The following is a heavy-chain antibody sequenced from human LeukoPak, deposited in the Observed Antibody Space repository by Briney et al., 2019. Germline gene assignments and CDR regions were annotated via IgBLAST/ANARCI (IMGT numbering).Heavy chain of an antibody. J-gene: IGHJ4*02. CDR3: ARVFHYYGSGRRGYYFDY. D-gene: IGHD3-10*01. Sequence: SQTLSLTCTVSGGSISSGDYYWSWIRQPPGKGLEWIGYIYYSGSTYYNPSLKSRVTISVDTSKNQFSLKLSSVTAADTAVYYCARVFHYYGSGRRGYYFDYWGQGTLVTVSS. V-gene: IGHV4-30-4*01. CDR1: GGSISSGDYY. CDR2: IYYSGST.